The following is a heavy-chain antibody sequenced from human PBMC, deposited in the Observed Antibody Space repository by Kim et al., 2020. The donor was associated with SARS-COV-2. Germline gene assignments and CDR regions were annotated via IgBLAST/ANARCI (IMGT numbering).Heavy chain of an antibody. J-gene: IGHJ4*02. CDR2: IWNDGNNK. CDR1: GFTFSDYA. V-gene: IGHV3-33*01. D-gene: IGHD3-10*01. CDR3: ARASGSHLYFFDN. Sequence: GGSLRLSCSTSGFTFSDYAMHWVRQAPGKGLEWVARIWNDGNNKYYLRSVKGRFIISRDNSENTLFLDMRSLGAEDTAVYYCARASGSHLYFFDNWGQGTLVTVSS.